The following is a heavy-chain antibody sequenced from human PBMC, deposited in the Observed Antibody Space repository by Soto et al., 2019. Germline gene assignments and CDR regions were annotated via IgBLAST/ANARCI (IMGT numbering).Heavy chain of an antibody. CDR3: ARGGVYTWHT. V-gene: IGHV4-4*02. CDR2: IFRTGTT. Sequence: QLQESGPGLVKPSGTLSLTCAVSGGSVSGDSWLSWLRQTPGKGLGWIGEIFRTGTTNYNPSLKSGVTISTDKAKNQLSLKLTSVTAADTAISYWARGGVYTWHTWGQGTLVTVSS. CDR1: GGSVSGDSW. J-gene: IGHJ5*02. D-gene: IGHD1-1*01.